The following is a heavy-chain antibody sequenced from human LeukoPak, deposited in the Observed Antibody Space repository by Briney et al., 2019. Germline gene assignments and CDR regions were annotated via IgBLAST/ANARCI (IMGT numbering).Heavy chain of an antibody. Sequence: GGSLRLSCAASGFTVGSNYMSWVRQAPGKGLEWVAVISYDGSNKYYADSVKGRFTISRDNSKNTLYLQMNSLRAEDTAVYYCALEMATKKGLDYWGQGTLVTVSS. D-gene: IGHD5-24*01. V-gene: IGHV3-30*03. CDR2: ISYDGSNK. J-gene: IGHJ4*02. CDR3: ALEMATKKGLDY. CDR1: GFTVGSNY.